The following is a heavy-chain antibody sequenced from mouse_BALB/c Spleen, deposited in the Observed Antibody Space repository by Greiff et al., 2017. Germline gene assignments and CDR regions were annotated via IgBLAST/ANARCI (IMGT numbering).Heavy chain of an antibody. D-gene: IGHD2-10*01. J-gene: IGHJ3*01. CDR1: GYTFSSYW. Sequence: QVQLKQSGAELMKPGASVKISCKATGYTFSSYWIEWVKQRPGHGLEWIGEILPGSGSTNYNEKFKGKATFTADTSSNTAYMQLSSLTSEDSAVYYCARPPAYYGNYGFAYWGQGTLVTVSA. V-gene: IGHV1-9*01. CDR3: ARPPAYYGNYGFAY. CDR2: ILPGSGST.